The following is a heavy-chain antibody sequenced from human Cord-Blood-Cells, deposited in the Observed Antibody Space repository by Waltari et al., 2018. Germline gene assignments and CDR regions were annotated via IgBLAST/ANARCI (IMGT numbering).Heavy chain of an antibody. CDR3: ARRCSSTSCYFRVDY. J-gene: IGHJ4*02. Sequence: QLQLQESGPGLVKPSETLSLTCTVSGGSISSSSYYWGWIRQPPGKGLEWLGIIYYSGSTYYNPSLKSRVTISVDTSKNQFSLKLSSVTAADTAVYYCARRCSSTSCYFRVDYWGQGTLVTVSS. CDR1: GGSISSSSYY. CDR2: IYYSGST. V-gene: IGHV4-39*01. D-gene: IGHD2-2*01.